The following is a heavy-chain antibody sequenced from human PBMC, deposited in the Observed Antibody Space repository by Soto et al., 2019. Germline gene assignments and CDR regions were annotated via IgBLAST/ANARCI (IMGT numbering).Heavy chain of an antibody. V-gene: IGHV3-23*01. CDR1: GFTFSSYA. D-gene: IGHD6-6*01. Sequence: GGSLRLSCAASGFTFSSYAMSWVRQAPGKGLEWVSAISGSGGGTYYADSVKGRFTISRDNSKNTRYLQMNSLRAEDTAVYYCAKDLIAEQLGDYYYYGMDVWGQGTTVTVSS. CDR2: ISGSGGGT. J-gene: IGHJ6*02. CDR3: AKDLIAEQLGDYYYYGMDV.